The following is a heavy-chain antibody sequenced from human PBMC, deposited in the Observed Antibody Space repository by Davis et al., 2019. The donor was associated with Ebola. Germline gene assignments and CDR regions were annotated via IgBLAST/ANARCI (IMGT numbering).Heavy chain of an antibody. J-gene: IGHJ4*02. CDR2: IYPGDSDI. CDR3: ARLNPPATTFDY. CDR1: GYSFPNYW. D-gene: IGHD4-17*01. V-gene: IGHV5-51*01. Sequence: GESLKISCKGSGYSFPNYWIAWVRQMPGKGLEWMGIIYPGDSDIRYSPSFQGQVTISADKSISTAYLQWSSLKASDTAMYYCARLNPPATTFDYWGQGTLVTVSS.